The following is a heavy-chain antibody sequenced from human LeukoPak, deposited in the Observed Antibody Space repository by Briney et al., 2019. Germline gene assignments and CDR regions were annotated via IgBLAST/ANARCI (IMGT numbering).Heavy chain of an antibody. CDR2: INPNSGGT. Sequence: AAVKVSCKASGYTFTGYYMHWVRQAPGQGLEWMGWINPNSGGTNYAQKFQGRVTMTRDTSISTAYMELSRLRSDDTAVYYCARCPFRDHAFDIWARGTMVTVSS. J-gene: IGHJ3*02. D-gene: IGHD2/OR15-2a*01. V-gene: IGHV1-2*02. CDR3: ARCPFRDHAFDI. CDR1: GYTFTGYY.